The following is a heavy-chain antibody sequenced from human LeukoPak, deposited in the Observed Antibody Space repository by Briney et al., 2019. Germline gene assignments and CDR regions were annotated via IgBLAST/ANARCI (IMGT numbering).Heavy chain of an antibody. CDR2: IIPIFGTA. Sequence: SVKVSCKASGGTFSSYAISCVRQAPGQGLEWMGGIIPIFGTANYAQKFQGRVTITADESTSTAYMELSSLRSEDTAVYYCARDVYYYDSSGYYNAYWGQGTLVTVSS. J-gene: IGHJ4*02. V-gene: IGHV1-69*13. CDR3: ARDVYYYDSSGYYNAY. D-gene: IGHD3-22*01. CDR1: GGTFSSYA.